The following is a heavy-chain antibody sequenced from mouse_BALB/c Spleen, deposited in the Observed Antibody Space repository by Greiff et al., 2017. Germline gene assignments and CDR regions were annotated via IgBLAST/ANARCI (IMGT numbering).Heavy chain of an antibody. J-gene: IGHJ2*01. CDR2: INPYNGAT. CDR1: GYSFTGYY. CDR3: ARSGGYDEGAYFDY. Sequence: EVQLQQSGPELVKPGASVKISCKASGYSFTGYYMHWVKQSHVKSLEWIGRINPYNGATSYNQNFKDKASLTVDKSSSTAYMELHSLTSEDSAVYYCARSGGYDEGAYFDYWGQGTTLTVSS. D-gene: IGHD2-2*01. V-gene: IGHV1-31*01.